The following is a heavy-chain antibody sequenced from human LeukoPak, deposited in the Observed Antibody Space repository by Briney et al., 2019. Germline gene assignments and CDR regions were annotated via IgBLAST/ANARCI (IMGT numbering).Heavy chain of an antibody. CDR3: ARDNWNYGGWFDP. CDR2: IIPIFGIA. J-gene: IGHJ5*02. CDR1: GGTFSIYA. Sequence: SVKVSFKASGGTFSIYAISWVRQAPGQGLEWMGRIIPIFGIANYAQKFQGRVTITADKSTSTAYMELSSLRSEDTAVYYCARDNWNYGGWFDPWGQGTLVTVSS. V-gene: IGHV1-69*04. D-gene: IGHD1-7*01.